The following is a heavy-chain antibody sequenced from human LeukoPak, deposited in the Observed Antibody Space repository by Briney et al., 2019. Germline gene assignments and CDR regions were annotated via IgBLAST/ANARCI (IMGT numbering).Heavy chain of an antibody. J-gene: IGHJ3*02. CDR2: RNPADSDT. CDR3: ARLNRAYYYDSSGVGAAFDI. Sequence: GESLKISCKGSGYTFTTYWIGWVRQMPGKGLEWIGLRNPADSDTRYSPSFQGQVTISADKSISTTYLQWSSLKASDTAMYYCARLNRAYYYDSSGVGAAFDIWGQGTMVTVSS. CDR1: GYTFTTYW. D-gene: IGHD3-22*01. V-gene: IGHV5-51*01.